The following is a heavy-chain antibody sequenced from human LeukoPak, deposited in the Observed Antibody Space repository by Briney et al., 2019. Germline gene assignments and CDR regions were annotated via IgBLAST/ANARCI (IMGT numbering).Heavy chain of an antibody. D-gene: IGHD3-3*01. V-gene: IGHV4-59*12. CDR2: IYYSGST. Sequence: PSETLSLTCTVSGGSISSYYWSWIRQPPGKGLEWIGYIYYSGSTNYNPSLKSRVTISVDTSKNQFSLKLSSVTAADTAVYYCAREVRFLEWLPLDYWGQGTLVTVSS. CDR1: GGSISSYY. J-gene: IGHJ4*02. CDR3: AREVRFLEWLPLDY.